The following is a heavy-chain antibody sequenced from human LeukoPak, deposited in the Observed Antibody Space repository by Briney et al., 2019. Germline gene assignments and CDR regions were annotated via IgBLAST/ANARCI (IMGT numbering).Heavy chain of an antibody. CDR2: ISYDGSNK. V-gene: IGHV3-30*03. Sequence: GGSLRLSCAASGFTFSSYGMHWVRQAPGKGLEWVAVISYDGSNKYYADSVKGRFTISRDNSKNTLYLQMNSLRAEDTAVYYCAGYSYGLDAFDIWGQGTMVTVSS. CDR1: GFTFSSYG. D-gene: IGHD5-18*01. J-gene: IGHJ3*02. CDR3: AGYSYGLDAFDI.